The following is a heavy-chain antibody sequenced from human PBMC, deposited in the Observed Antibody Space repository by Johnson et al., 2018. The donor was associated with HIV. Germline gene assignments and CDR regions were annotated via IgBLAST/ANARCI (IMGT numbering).Heavy chain of an antibody. CDR1: GFTFSNYA. CDR3: ATRQQLVPGAFDI. CDR2: ISYDGSNK. V-gene: IGHV3-30*04. J-gene: IGHJ3*02. Sequence: QMQLVESGGGLVQPGGSLRLSCAASGFTFSNYAMNWVRQAPGKGLEGVAVISYDGSNKYDADSVKGRFTISRDNSKNTLYLQMNSLRVEDTAVYYCATRQQLVPGAFDIWGQGTMVTVSS. D-gene: IGHD6-13*01.